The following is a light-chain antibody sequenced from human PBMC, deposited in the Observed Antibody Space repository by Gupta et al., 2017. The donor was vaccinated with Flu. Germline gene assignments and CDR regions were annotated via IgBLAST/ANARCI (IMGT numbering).Light chain of an antibody. V-gene: IGKV2-28*01. CDR1: HSLLHSSGHNY. CDR3: MQPIQAPIT. J-gene: IGKJ4*01. Sequence: DTVLTESTLSRTVTPGEHASISCRSSHSLLHSSGHNYLDWYLQKPGQSPQLLIFLGSNRASGVPDRFSGSGSGTDFTLKISRVEAEDVGVYYCMQPIQAPITFGGGTKVEI. CDR2: LGS.